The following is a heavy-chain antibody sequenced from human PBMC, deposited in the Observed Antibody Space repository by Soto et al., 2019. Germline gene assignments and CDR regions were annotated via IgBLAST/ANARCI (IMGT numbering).Heavy chain of an antibody. V-gene: IGHV1-69*02. Sequence: QVQLVQSGAEVKKPGSSVKVSCKASGGTFSSYTISWVRQAPGQGLEWMGRIIPILGIANYAQKFQGRVTITADKSTSTAYMERSSLRSEDTAVYYCATSGVVVTAITFDYWGQGTLVTVSS. CDR2: IIPILGIA. CDR3: ATSGVVVTAITFDY. CDR1: GGTFSSYT. J-gene: IGHJ4*02. D-gene: IGHD2-21*02.